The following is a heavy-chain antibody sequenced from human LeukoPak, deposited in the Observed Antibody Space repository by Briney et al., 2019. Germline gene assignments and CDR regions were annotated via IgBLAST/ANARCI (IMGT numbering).Heavy chain of an antibody. CDR3: ARDTGSSSGGFDS. V-gene: IGHV3-30*04. Sequence: AGGSLRLSCAASGFTFSNYAMHWVRQSPGKRLEWVAVISNFGREKFYADSMKGRFTISRDNSKNTLYLEMSNLRDEDTAVYTCARDTGSSSGGFDSWGQGTLVTVSS. CDR2: ISNFGREK. D-gene: IGHD2-2*01. J-gene: IGHJ4*02. CDR1: GFTFSNYA.